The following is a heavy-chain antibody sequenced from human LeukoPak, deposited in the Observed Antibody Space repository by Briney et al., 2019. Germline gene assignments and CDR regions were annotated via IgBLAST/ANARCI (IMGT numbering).Heavy chain of an antibody. CDR1: GGSFSGYY. CDR3: ARGRRYYDSSGYYPW. Sequence: SETLSLTCAVYGGSFSGYYWSWIRQPPGKGREWIGEINHSGSTNYNPSLKSRVTISVDTSKNQFSLKLSSVTAADTAVYYCARGRRYYDSSGYYPWWGQGTLVTVSS. D-gene: IGHD3-22*01. CDR2: INHSGST. J-gene: IGHJ4*02. V-gene: IGHV4-34*01.